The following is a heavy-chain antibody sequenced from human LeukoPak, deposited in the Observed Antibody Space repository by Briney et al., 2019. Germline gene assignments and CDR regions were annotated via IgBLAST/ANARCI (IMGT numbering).Heavy chain of an antibody. D-gene: IGHD3-22*01. J-gene: IGHJ5*02. V-gene: IGHV3-21*01. CDR2: ISTRDTYP. CDR3: ARGGHSSVILVASDWFDP. Sequence: GGSLRLSCAASGFTFSSYRMSWVRQAPGKGLQWVSSISTRDTYPNYADSVKGRFTISRDNAKNTLYLQMNRLRVEDTAVYYCARGGHSSVILVASDWFDPWGQGTLVTVSS. CDR1: GFTFSSYR.